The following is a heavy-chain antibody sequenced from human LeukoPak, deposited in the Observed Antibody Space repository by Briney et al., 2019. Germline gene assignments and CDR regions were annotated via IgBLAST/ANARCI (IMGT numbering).Heavy chain of an antibody. Sequence: SVKVSCKASGGTFSSYAISWVRQAPGQGLEWMGRIIPIFGTANYAQKFQGRVTITTDESTSTAYMEPSSLRSEDTAVYYCARDRGGIEFDPWGQGTLVTVSS. CDR3: ARDRGGIEFDP. D-gene: IGHD3-10*01. CDR2: IIPIFGTA. CDR1: GGTFSSYA. J-gene: IGHJ5*02. V-gene: IGHV1-69*05.